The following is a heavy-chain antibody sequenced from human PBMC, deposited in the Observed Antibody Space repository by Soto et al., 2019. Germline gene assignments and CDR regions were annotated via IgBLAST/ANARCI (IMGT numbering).Heavy chain of an antibody. CDR2: ISGHGDAT. CDR3: ARGDGTGLHSSGWSPRF. J-gene: IGHJ4*02. V-gene: IGHV3-23*01. CDR1: GFPFTGYA. Sequence: EVQLLESGGGLVQPGGSLRLSCAASGFPFTGYAMSWVRQAPGKGLEWVSAISGHGDATFYADSVKGRFTISRDNAKSSLYLQMNSLRVDDTAVYYCARGDGTGLHSSGWSPRFWGQGTLVTVSS. D-gene: IGHD6-13*01.